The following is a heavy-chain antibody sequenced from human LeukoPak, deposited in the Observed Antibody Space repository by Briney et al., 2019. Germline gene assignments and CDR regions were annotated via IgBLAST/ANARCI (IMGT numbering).Heavy chain of an antibody. D-gene: IGHD4-23*01. J-gene: IGHJ4*02. Sequence: SETLSLTCSVSGGSISNYYWNWIRQPPGKGLEWIGNVYYSGKTNYNPSLKSRVIISVDTSQNQFSLKLSSVTAADTAVFYCARHEYGGTQGFDYWGQGTLVTVSS. CDR2: VYYSGKT. CDR1: GGSISNYY. CDR3: ARHEYGGTQGFDY. V-gene: IGHV4-59*08.